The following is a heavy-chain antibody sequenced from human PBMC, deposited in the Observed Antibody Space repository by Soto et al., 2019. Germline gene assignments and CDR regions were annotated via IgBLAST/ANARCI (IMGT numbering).Heavy chain of an antibody. CDR2: INRDGSIT. CDR1: GFTFSSYW. J-gene: IGHJ4*02. CDR3: ASYGTSGCDY. V-gene: IGHV3-74*01. D-gene: IGHD3-22*01. Sequence: EVQLVESGGGLVQPGGSLRLSCAASGFTFSSYWMHWVRQAPGKGLVWVSHINRDGSITTYADSVKGRFTISRDNAKNTLYLHMNSLRAEDTAVYYCASYGTSGCDYWGQGTLVTVSS.